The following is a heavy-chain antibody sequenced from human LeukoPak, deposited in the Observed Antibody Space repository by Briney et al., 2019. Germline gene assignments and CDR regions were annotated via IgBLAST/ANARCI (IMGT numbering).Heavy chain of an antibody. CDR3: ARGPHSSGQQRRTFAAGYFDL. D-gene: IGHD6-19*01. Sequence: SETLSLTCTVSGGSISSYYWSWIRQPPGKGLEWIGYTYYSGSTNYNPSLKSRVTISVDTSKNQFSLKLSSVTAADTAVYYCARGPHSSGQQRRTFAAGYFDLWGRGTLVTVSS. CDR1: GGSISSYY. J-gene: IGHJ2*01. V-gene: IGHV4-59*01. CDR2: TYYSGST.